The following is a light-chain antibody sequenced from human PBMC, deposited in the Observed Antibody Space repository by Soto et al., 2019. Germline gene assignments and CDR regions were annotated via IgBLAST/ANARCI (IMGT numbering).Light chain of an antibody. CDR1: SSDVGGYNY. J-gene: IGLJ1*01. Sequence: QSVLTQPASVSGSPGQSITISCTGTSSDVGGYNYVSWYQQHPVKAPKLMIYDVSNRPSGVSNHFSGSKSGNTASLTISGLQAEDEADYYCSSYTRSSTYVFGTGTKLTVL. CDR3: SSYTRSSTYV. V-gene: IGLV2-14*03. CDR2: DVS.